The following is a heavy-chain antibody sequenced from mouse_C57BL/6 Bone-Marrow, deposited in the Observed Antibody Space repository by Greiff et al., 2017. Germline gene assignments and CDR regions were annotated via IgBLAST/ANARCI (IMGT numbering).Heavy chain of an antibody. V-gene: IGHV2-2*01. CDR1: GFSLTSYG. J-gene: IGHJ3*01. Sequence: QVQLQQSGPGLVQPSPSLSITCTVSGFSLTSYGVHWVSQSPGEGLEWLGVIWRGGSTDYNADFISSLSISKDNSKSQVFFKINSLQADDTAIYYCARNHYGVSFAYWGRGTLVTVSA. D-gene: IGHD1-2*01. CDR3: ARNHYGVSFAY. CDR2: IWRGGST.